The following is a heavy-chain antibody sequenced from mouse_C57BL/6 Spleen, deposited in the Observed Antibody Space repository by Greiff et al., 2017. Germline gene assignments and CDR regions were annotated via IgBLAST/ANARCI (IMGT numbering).Heavy chain of an antibody. D-gene: IGHD1-1*01. CDR2: ISSGSSTI. CDR3: ARSTGVYAMDY. CDR1: GFTFSDYG. Sequence: EVKLVESGGGLVKPGGSLKLSCAASGFTFSDYGMHWVRQAPEKGLEWVAYISSGSSTIYYADTVKGRFTISRDNAKNTLFLQMTSLRSEDTAMYYCARSTGVYAMDYWGQGTSVTVSS. J-gene: IGHJ4*01. V-gene: IGHV5-17*01.